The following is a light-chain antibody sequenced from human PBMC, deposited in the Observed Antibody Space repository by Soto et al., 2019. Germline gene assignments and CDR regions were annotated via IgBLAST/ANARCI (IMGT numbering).Light chain of an antibody. V-gene: IGKV3-15*01. CDR1: QRVSSN. CDR2: GAS. Sequence: LSCVASQRVSSNVAWYQQKPGQAPRLLLYGASARATGVPARFSGSGSGTQFTLTITILQSEHIAVYYCQQYKNCRQACGQGTKVDIK. CDR3: QQYKNCRQA. J-gene: IGKJ1*01.